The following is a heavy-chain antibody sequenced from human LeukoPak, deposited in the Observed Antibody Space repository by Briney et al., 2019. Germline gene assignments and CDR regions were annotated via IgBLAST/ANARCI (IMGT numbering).Heavy chain of an antibody. J-gene: IGHJ6*02. V-gene: IGHV3-30*18. CDR1: GFTFSSYG. Sequence: HPGRSLRLSCVASGFTFSSYGMHWVRQAPGKGLEWVAVISYDGSNRDYADSLKGRFTISRDNSKNTLYLQMGSLRAEDTAVYYCANDYSNYYSYGMDVWGQGTTVTVSS. D-gene: IGHD4-11*01. CDR3: ANDYSNYYSYGMDV. CDR2: ISYDGSNR.